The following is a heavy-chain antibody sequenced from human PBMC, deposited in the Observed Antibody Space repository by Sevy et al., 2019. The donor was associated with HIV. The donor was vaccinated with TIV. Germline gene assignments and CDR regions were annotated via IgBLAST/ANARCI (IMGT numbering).Heavy chain of an antibody. Sequence: GGSLRLSCAASGFTFSNAWMSWVRQAPGKGLEWVGRIKSKTDGGTTDYAAPVKGRFTISRDDSKNTLYLQMNSLKTEDTAVYYCTTVRYYSSGWYWDYYYGMDVWGQGTTVTVSS. CDR3: TTVRYYSSGWYWDYYYGMDV. CDR2: IKSKTDGGTT. CDR1: GFTFSNAW. J-gene: IGHJ6*02. V-gene: IGHV3-15*01. D-gene: IGHD6-19*01.